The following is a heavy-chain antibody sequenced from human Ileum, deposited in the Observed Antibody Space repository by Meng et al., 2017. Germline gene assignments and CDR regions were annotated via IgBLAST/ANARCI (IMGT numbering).Heavy chain of an antibody. CDR3: ARHGGYYQGF. CDR1: SGSITSDTY. Sequence: QAHLQESGPGLVKPSGTLSLTCAVSSGSITSDTYWSWVRLPPGKGLEWIGQISHSGSTFYNPSLKSRVTMSVDKSKSQFSLMLTSVTAADTAVYYCARHGGYYQGFWGQGTLVTVSS. CDR2: ISHSGST. J-gene: IGHJ4*02. V-gene: IGHV4-4*02. D-gene: IGHD4-23*01.